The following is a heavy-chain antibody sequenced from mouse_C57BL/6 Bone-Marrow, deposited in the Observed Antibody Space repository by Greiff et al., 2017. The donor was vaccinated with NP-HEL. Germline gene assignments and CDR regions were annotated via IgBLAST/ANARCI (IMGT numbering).Heavy chain of an antibody. CDR3: TGGYGSKNAMDY. V-gene: IGHV6-3*01. Sequence: DVKLVESGGGLVQPGGSMKLSCVASGFTFSNYWMNWVRQSPEKGLEWVAQIRLKSDNYATHYAESVKVRFTISRDDSKSSVSLQRNNLRAEDTGIYYCTGGYGSKNAMDYWGQGTSVTVSS. CDR1: GFTFSNYW. D-gene: IGHD1-1*01. J-gene: IGHJ4*01. CDR2: IRLKSDNYAT.